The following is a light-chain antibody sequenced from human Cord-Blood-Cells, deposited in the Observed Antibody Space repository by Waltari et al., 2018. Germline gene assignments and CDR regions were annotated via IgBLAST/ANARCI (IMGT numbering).Light chain of an antibody. CDR2: DFS. V-gene: IGLV2-14*01. Sequence: QSALTQPASVSGSPGQPITISCTGTSSDVGGYNYFSWYQQHPCKAPKLMISDFSKRPSGVSNRFSGSKSGNTASLTISGLQAEDEADYYCSSYTSSSTYVFGTGTKVTVL. J-gene: IGLJ1*01. CDR1: SSDVGGYNY. CDR3: SSYTSSSTYV.